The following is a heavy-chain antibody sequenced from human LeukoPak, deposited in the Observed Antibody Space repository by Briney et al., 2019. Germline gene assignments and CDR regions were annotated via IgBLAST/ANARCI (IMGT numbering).Heavy chain of an antibody. V-gene: IGHV3-33*01. J-gene: IGHJ4*02. Sequence: GRSLRLSCAASGFTFSSYGMHWVRQAPGKGLEWVAVIWYDGSNKYYADSVKGRFTISRDNSKNTLYLQMNSLRAEDTAVYYCASHLPYSSGWSSFDYWGQGTLVTVSS. CDR2: IWYDGSNK. D-gene: IGHD6-19*01. CDR1: GFTFSSYG. CDR3: ASHLPYSSGWSSFDY.